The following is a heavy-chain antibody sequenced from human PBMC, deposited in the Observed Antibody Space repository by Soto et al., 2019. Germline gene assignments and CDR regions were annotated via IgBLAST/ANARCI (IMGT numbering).Heavy chain of an antibody. CDR2: ISYDGGER. V-gene: IGHV3-30*03. CDR1: GFIFSRYG. Sequence: GGSLRLSCGGSGFIFSRYGMHWVRQAPGKGLEWVTGISYDGGERFHADSVKGRFTISRDNSKNRLDLQMSSLRPEDTAVYYCARDLPLYCRGDCNFDFWGQGTLVTVSS. D-gene: IGHD2-21*02. J-gene: IGHJ4*02. CDR3: ARDLPLYCRGDCNFDF.